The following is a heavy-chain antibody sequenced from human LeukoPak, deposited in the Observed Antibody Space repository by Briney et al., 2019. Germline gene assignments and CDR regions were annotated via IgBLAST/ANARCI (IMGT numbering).Heavy chain of an antibody. J-gene: IGHJ4*02. CDR2: IYYSGST. CDR3: ARGPPGWGSSWYYDY. CDR1: GGSISSGGYS. Sequence: SETLSLTCTVSGGSISSGGYSWSWIRQPPGKGLEWIGYIYYSGSTYYNPSLKSRVTISVDTSKNQFSLKLSSVTAADTAVYYCARGPPGWGSSWYYDYWGQGTLVTVSS. D-gene: IGHD6-13*01. V-gene: IGHV4-30-4*07.